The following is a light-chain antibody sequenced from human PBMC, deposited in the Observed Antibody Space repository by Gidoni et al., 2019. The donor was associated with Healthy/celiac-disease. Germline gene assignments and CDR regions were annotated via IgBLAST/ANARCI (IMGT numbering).Light chain of an antibody. CDR1: QSISSY. CDR3: QQSYSTPVT. V-gene: IGKV1-39*01. CDR2: AAS. Sequence: DIQMTQSPSSLSASVGDRVTITCRASQSISSYLNWYQQKPGKAPKLLIHAASSLQSGVPSRCSGSGSGTDFTLTISSLQPEDVATYYCQQSYSTPVTFGPGTKVDIK. J-gene: IGKJ3*01.